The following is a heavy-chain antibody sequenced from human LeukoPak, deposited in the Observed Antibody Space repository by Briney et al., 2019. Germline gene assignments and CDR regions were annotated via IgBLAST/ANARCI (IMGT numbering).Heavy chain of an antibody. J-gene: IGHJ4*02. V-gene: IGHV3-9*01. CDR3: AKDRGYSYGYFDY. CDR1: GFTFDDYA. CDR2: ISWNSGSI. D-gene: IGHD5-18*01. Sequence: GGSLGLSCAASGFTFDDYAMHWVRQAPGKGLEWVSGISWNSGSIGYADSVKGRFTISRDNAKNSLYLQMNSLRAEDTALYYCAKDRGYSYGYFDYWGQGTLVTVSS.